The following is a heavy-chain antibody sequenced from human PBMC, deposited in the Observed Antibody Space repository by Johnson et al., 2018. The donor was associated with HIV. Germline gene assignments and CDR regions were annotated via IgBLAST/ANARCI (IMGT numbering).Heavy chain of an antibody. CDR2: IYSDDST. CDR3: ARPADYGDYSRDAFDI. Sequence: VQLVESGGGLIQPGGSLRLSCAASGFTVSSNCMTWVRQAPGKGLEWVSVIYSDDSTYYADSVKGRFNISRDNAKNSLYVQMNSLRVEDTALYYCARPADYGDYSRDAFDIWGQGTMVTVSS. V-gene: IGHV3-53*01. CDR1: GFTVSSNC. J-gene: IGHJ3*02. D-gene: IGHD4-17*01.